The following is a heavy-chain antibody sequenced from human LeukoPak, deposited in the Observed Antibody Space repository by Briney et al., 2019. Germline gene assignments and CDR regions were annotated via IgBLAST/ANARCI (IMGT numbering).Heavy chain of an antibody. J-gene: IGHJ4*02. D-gene: IGHD2-2*01. CDR1: GGSISSSSYY. V-gene: IGHV4-39*01. Sequence: PSETLSLTCTASGGSISSSSYYWDWIRQPPGKGLEWIGAIYYSGNTNYNPSLNSRVTISVDTSKNQFSLKLSPVTAADTAVYYCARHRIPAALASAFDYWGQGTLVTVSS. CDR2: IYYSGNT. CDR3: ARHRIPAALASAFDY.